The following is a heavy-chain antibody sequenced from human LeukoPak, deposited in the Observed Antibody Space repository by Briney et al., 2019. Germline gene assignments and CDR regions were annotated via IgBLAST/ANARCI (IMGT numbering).Heavy chain of an antibody. Sequence: GGSLRLSCAASGFIFGDYTMYWFRRPPGKGLEWVSLISWDASGSFYSDSVKGRFTISRDNPKNTLYLQMNTLRAEDTAVYYCAKNRGDITSSRVGCDYWGQGALVTVSS. J-gene: IGHJ4*02. V-gene: IGHV3-43*01. CDR1: GFIFGDYT. D-gene: IGHD2-15*01. CDR3: AKNRGDITSSRVGCDY. CDR2: ISWDASGS.